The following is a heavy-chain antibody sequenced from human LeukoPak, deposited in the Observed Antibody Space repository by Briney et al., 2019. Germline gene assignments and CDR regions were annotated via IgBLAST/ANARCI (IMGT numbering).Heavy chain of an antibody. J-gene: IGHJ5*02. Sequence: ASVKVSCKASGYTFTGYYMHWVRQAPGQGLEWMGRINPNSGGTNYAQKFQGRVTMTRDTSISTAYMELSRLRSDDTAVYYCGRGPYYYDSSGTNWFDPWGQGTLVTVSS. V-gene: IGHV1-2*06. CDR3: GRGPYYYDSSGTNWFDP. CDR2: INPNSGGT. D-gene: IGHD3-22*01. CDR1: GYTFTGYY.